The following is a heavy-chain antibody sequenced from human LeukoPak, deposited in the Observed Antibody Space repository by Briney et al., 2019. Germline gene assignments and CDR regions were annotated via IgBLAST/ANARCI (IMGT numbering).Heavy chain of an antibody. V-gene: IGHV3-21*01. Sequence: GGSLRLSCAASGFTFSSYVMHWVRQAPGKGLEWVSSISSSSSYIYFADSVKGRFTISRDNAKNSLYLQMNSLRAEDTAVYYCARLVSAQGDAFDMWGQGTMVTVSS. D-gene: IGHD2-2*01. J-gene: IGHJ3*02. CDR3: ARLVSAQGDAFDM. CDR2: ISSSSSYI. CDR1: GFTFSSYV.